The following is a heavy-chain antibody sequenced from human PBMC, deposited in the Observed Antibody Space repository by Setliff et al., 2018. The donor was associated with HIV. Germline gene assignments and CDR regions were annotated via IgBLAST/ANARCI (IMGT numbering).Heavy chain of an antibody. CDR3: ARVGGKGYSNFLDS. Sequence: LSLTCIVSSGSIHSGSYYWSWFRQPVGKGLEWIGRIYTSGSTDYNPSLKSRVAISVDTSKNHFSLNLTSVTAADTAIYFCARVGGKGYSNFLDSWGQGLLVTVSS. CDR2: IYTSGST. V-gene: IGHV4-61*02. J-gene: IGHJ4*02. CDR1: SGSIHSGSYY. D-gene: IGHD2-15*01.